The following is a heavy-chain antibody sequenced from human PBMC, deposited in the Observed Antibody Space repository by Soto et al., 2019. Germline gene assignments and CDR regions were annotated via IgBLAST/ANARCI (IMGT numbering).Heavy chain of an antibody. D-gene: IGHD2-2*01. CDR1: GFTFSSYA. Sequence: GGSLRLSCAASGFTFSSYAMHWVRQAPGKGLEWVAVISYDGSNKYYSDSVKGRFTISRDNSKNTLYLQMNSLRAEDTAVYYCARGSVVVPAAMREGDYYYYGMDVWGQGTTVTVSS. V-gene: IGHV3-30-3*01. CDR3: ARGSVVVPAAMREGDYYYYGMDV. CDR2: ISYDGSNK. J-gene: IGHJ6*02.